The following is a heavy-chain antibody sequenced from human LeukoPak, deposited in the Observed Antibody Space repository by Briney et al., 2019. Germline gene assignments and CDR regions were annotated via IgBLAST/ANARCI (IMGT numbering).Heavy chain of an antibody. J-gene: IGHJ4*02. CDR1: GFSLSTSGVG. CDR2: IYWNDDK. V-gene: IGHV2-5*01. D-gene: IGHD3-10*01. Sequence: SSPTLVKPTQTLTLTCTFSGFSLSTSGVGVGWIRQPPGKALEWLALIYWNDDKRYSPSLKSRLTITKDTSKNQVVLTMTNMDPVDTATYYCAHRRAPDYYGSGSYYVFDYWGQGTLVTVSS. CDR3: AHRRAPDYYGSGSYYVFDY.